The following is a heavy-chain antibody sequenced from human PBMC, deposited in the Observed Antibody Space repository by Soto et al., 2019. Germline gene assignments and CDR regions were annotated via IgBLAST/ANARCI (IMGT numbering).Heavy chain of an antibody. J-gene: IGHJ3*02. CDR3: ASTYCSGGSCDDSDAFDI. V-gene: IGHV4-38-2*01. CDR2: IYHSGST. Sequence: SETLSLTCAVSGYSISSGYYWGWIRQPPGKGLEWIGSIYHSGSTYYNPSLKSRVTISVDTSKNQFPLKLSSVTAADTAVYYCASTYCSGGSCDDSDAFDIWGQGTMVTVS. CDR1: GYSISSGYY. D-gene: IGHD2-15*01.